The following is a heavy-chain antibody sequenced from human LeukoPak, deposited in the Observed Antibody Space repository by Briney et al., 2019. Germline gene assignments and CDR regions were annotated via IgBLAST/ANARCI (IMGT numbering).Heavy chain of an antibody. CDR1: GFSFGSYP. J-gene: IGHJ4*02. V-gene: IGHV3-23*01. CDR3: ARDSSHYLGSSDY. CDR2: ISETGGVT. D-gene: IGHD6-6*01. Sequence: GGSLRLSCVVSGFSFGSYPMSWVRQAPGRGLEWVSVISETGGVTHYADSMKGRFTISRDNIKNTLNLQMNSLRAEDTAIYYCARDSSHYLGSSDYWGQGTLVTVSS.